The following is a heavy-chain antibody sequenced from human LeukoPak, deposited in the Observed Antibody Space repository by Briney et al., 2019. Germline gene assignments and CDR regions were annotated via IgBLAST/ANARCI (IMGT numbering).Heavy chain of an antibody. CDR2: ISGSGNST. CDR1: GLTFSGSA. Sequence: PGGSQRLSCAASGLTFSGSAMSWVRQAPGKGLEWVSLISGSGNSTYYADSVKGRFTISRDNSKNTLYLQMNSLRAEDTAVYYCAKVLVLVSANRYYFDYWGQGTLVTVSS. CDR3: AKVLVLVSANRYYFDY. V-gene: IGHV3-23*01. D-gene: IGHD2-15*01. J-gene: IGHJ4*02.